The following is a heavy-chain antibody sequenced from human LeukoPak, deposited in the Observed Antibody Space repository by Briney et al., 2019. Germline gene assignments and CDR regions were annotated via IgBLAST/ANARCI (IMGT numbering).Heavy chain of an antibody. CDR1: GGTFSSYA. CDR2: IIPIFGTA. CDR3: ARGSEQWELLWY. Sequence: ASVKVSCKASGGTFSSYAISWVRQAPGRGLEWMGGIIPIFGTANYAQKFQGRVTITADESTSTAYMELSSLRSEDTAVYYCARGSEQWELLWYWGQGTLVTVSS. V-gene: IGHV1-69*13. J-gene: IGHJ4*02. D-gene: IGHD1-26*01.